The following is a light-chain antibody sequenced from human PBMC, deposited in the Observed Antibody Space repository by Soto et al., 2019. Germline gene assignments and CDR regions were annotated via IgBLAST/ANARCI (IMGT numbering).Light chain of an antibody. V-gene: IGKV3-11*01. J-gene: IGKJ4*01. Sequence: EIVLTQSPATLSVSPGERATLSCRASQSVSVNLDWYQQKSGQAPRLLIFDAAKRATGIPDRFSGSGSGTDFTLAISSLEPEDVAVYYCQQRSNLITFGGGTKVDIK. CDR3: QQRSNLIT. CDR2: DAA. CDR1: QSVSVN.